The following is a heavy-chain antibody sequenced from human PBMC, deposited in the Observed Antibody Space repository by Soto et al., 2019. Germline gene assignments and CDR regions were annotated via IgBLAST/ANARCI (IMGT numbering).Heavy chain of an antibody. CDR1: GFTFSSYE. J-gene: IGHJ4*02. CDR2: ISSSGSTI. CDR3: ARGGRRGYSGYDYLGGDY. D-gene: IGHD5-12*01. V-gene: IGHV3-48*03. Sequence: EVQLVESGGGLVQPGGSLRLSCAASGFTFSSYEMNWVRQAPGKGLEWVSYISSSGSTIYYADSVKGRFTISRDNAKNSLYLQMNSLRAEDTAVYYCARGGRRGYSGYDYLGGDYWGQGTLVTVSS.